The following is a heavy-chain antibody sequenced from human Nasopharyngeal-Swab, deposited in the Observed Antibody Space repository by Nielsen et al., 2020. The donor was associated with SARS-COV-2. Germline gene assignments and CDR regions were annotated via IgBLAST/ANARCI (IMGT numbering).Heavy chain of an antibody. J-gene: IGHJ4*02. V-gene: IGHV5-51*01. D-gene: IGHD1-1*01. Sequence: GESLNISCKGSVYSFTIYWIAWVRQMTGKGLEWMGIIYPGDSDTRYSPSFRSQVTISADKSISTAYLQWSSLKASDTAMYYCASQGGTGIDYWGQGTLVTVSS. CDR3: ASQGGTGIDY. CDR1: VYSFTIYW. CDR2: IYPGDSDT.